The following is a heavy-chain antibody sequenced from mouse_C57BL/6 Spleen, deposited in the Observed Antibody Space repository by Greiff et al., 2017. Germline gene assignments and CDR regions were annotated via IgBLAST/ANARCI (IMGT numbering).Heavy chain of an antibody. V-gene: IGHV1-15*01. J-gene: IGHJ2*01. CDR1: GYTFTDYE. CDR3: TRSGGAFDY. CDR2: IDPETGGT. Sequence: QVQLQQSGAELVRPGASVTLSCKASGYTFTDYEMHWVKQTPVHGLEWSGAIDPETGGTAYNQKFKGKAILTADKSSSTAYMELRSLTSEVAAVYYCTRSGGAFDYWGQGTTLTVSS. D-gene: IGHD3-1*01.